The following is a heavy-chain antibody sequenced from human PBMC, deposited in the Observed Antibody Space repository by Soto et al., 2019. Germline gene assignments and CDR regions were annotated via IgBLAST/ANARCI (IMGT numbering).Heavy chain of an antibody. D-gene: IGHD3-10*01. CDR3: ATALHSGRFGEFLFLGGFDH. Sequence: ASVKVSCKASGGTFSSYAISWVRQAPGQGLEWMGGIIPIFGTANYAQKFQGRVTITADESTSTAYMELSSLRSEDTAVYYCATALHSGRFGEFLFLGGFDHWGQGTLVTVSS. V-gene: IGHV1-69*13. CDR1: GGTFSSYA. J-gene: IGHJ5*02. CDR2: IIPIFGTA.